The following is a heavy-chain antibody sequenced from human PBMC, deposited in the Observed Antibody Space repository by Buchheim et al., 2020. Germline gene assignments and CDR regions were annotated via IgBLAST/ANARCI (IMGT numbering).Heavy chain of an antibody. CDR2: ISLDSKYI. Sequence: EVRLLESGGGLVKPGESLRLSCAASGFTLSGHAINWVRQAPGKGLEWVSSISLDSKYIYYTDSVKGRFTISRDTAKNALYLQMNSLRAEDTAVYYCTRGSIAARRGYYWGQGTL. CDR1: GFTLSGHA. D-gene: IGHD6-6*01. V-gene: IGHV3-21*01. CDR3: TRGSIAARRGYY. J-gene: IGHJ4*02.